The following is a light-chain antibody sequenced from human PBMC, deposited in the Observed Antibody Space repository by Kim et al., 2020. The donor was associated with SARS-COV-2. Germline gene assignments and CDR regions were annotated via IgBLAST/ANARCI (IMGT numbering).Light chain of an antibody. CDR1: SSDVGGYNY. Sequence: QSVTSSCPGTSSDVGGYNYVSWYQQHPGKAPKLMIYDVSKRPSGVPDRFSGSKSGNTASLTISGLQAEDEADYYCCSYAGSYIYVVFGGGTQLTVL. V-gene: IGLV2-11*01. CDR2: DVS. CDR3: CSYAGSYIYVV. J-gene: IGLJ2*01.